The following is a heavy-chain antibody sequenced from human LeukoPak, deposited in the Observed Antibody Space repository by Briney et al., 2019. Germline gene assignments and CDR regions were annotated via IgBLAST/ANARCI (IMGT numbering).Heavy chain of an antibody. CDR3: ARGYSGSWNYFDY. Sequence: SETLSLTCTVSGGSISNYCWSWIRQPPGKGLEWIGYVFDSGGTNYNPSLKSRVTISVDTSKKQFSLKLSSVTAADTAVYYCARGYSGSWNYFDYWGQGTLVTVSS. CDR1: GGSISNYC. V-gene: IGHV4-59*01. CDR2: VFDSGGT. D-gene: IGHD6-13*01. J-gene: IGHJ4*02.